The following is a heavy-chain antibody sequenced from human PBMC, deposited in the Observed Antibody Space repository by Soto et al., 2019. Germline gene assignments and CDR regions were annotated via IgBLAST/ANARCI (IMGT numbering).Heavy chain of an antibody. Sequence: QVQLVQSGAEVKKPGASVKVSCKASGYTFTTYDINWVRQATGQGLEWMGWMNPNSGNTGYAQKFQDRVTMTRDTSISTAYMELSSLRSEDTAVYYCARRRAYCCGDCYRSYDYWGQGTLVTVSS. V-gene: IGHV1-8*01. CDR2: MNPNSGNT. D-gene: IGHD2-21*02. CDR3: ARRRAYCCGDCYRSYDY. CDR1: GYTFTTYD. J-gene: IGHJ4*02.